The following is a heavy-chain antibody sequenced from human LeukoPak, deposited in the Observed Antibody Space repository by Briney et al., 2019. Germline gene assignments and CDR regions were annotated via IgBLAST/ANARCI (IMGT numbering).Heavy chain of an antibody. CDR2: IYYSGST. CDR1: GGSISSSSYY. J-gene: IGHJ5*02. D-gene: IGHD1-26*01. Sequence: PSETLSLTCTVSGGSISSSSYYWGWIRQPPGKGLEWIGSIYYSGSTYYNPSLKSRVTISVDTSKNQFSLKLSSVTAADTAVYYCARDSGSYYVHRFDPWGQGTLVTVSS. V-gene: IGHV4-39*07. CDR3: ARDSGSYYVHRFDP.